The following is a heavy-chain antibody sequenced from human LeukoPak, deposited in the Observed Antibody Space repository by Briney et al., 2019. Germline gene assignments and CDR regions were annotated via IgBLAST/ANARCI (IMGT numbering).Heavy chain of an antibody. D-gene: IGHD1-26*01. CDR1: GFTVSSNY. CDR2: IYSGGST. Sequence: GGSLRLSCAASGFTVSSNYMSWVRQAPGKGLEWVSVIYSGGSTYYADSVKGRFTISRDNSKNTLYLQMNSLRAEDTAVYYCARDSVGVPTDFDYWGQGTLVTVSS. J-gene: IGHJ4*02. CDR3: ARDSVGVPTDFDY. V-gene: IGHV3-53*01.